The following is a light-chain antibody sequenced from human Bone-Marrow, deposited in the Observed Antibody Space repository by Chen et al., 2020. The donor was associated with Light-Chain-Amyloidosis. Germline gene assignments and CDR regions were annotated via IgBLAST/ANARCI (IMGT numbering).Light chain of an antibody. CDR3: GTWDASLSGVV. CDR1: SSNIGKDH. Sequence: HSVLTQLPSVSAAPGQKVAISCSGSSSNIGKDHVSWYQPVPGTAPKLLIYENNKRPTGIPDRFSGSKSGTSATLGITGLQTGDEADYYCGTWDASLSGVVFGGGTQLTVL. J-gene: IGLJ2*01. CDR2: ENN. V-gene: IGLV1-51*01.